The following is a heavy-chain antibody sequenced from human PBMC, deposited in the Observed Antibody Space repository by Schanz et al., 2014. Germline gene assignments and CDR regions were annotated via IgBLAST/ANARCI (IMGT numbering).Heavy chain of an antibody. CDR3: ARDLEGYDGGGGGFDP. D-gene: IGHD2-21*01. Sequence: VQLLQFGGGVVQPGRSLRLSCAASGFTFSSYAMHWVRQAPGKGLEWVSSISSSSSYIYYADSVKGRFTISRDNSKNTLYLQMNSLRAEDTAVYYCARDLEGYDGGGGGFDPWGQGTLVTVSS. CDR2: ISSSSSYI. J-gene: IGHJ5*02. CDR1: GFTFSSYA. V-gene: IGHV3-21*01.